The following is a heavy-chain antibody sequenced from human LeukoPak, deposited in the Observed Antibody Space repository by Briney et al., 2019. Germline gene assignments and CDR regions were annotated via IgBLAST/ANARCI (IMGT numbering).Heavy chain of an antibody. J-gene: IGHJ4*02. V-gene: IGHV1-46*01. Sequence: ASVKVSCKASGYPFTSYYVHWVRQAPGQGLEWMGTINPASGTSDNAPKFQGRVTMTRNMSASTVYMQLRSLRAEDTAVYFGARGGAGTEDFWGQGTLVTVSS. CDR3: ARGGAGTEDF. D-gene: IGHD1-1*01. CDR1: GYPFTSYY. CDR2: INPASGTS.